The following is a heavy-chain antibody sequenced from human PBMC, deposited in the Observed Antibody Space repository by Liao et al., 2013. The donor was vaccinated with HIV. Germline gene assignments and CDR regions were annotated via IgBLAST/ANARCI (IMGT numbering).Heavy chain of an antibody. CDR1: GGSFSGYY. Sequence: QVHLEQWGTGLLKPSETLSLTCAVYGGSFSGYYWSWIRQAPEKGLEWIGEINYNGYTNYNPSLKSRVTMSVDTSKNQFSLKMSSVTAADTAVYYCARGQWRQITCDGFVCYYYIHYLDVWGRGTTVTVSS. V-gene: IGHV4-34*02. CDR2: INYNGYT. CDR3: ARGQWRQITCDGFVCYYYIHYLDV. D-gene: IGHD3-10*01. J-gene: IGHJ6*03.